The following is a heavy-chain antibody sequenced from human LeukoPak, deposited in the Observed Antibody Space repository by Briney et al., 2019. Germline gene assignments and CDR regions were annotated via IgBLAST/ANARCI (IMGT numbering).Heavy chain of an antibody. J-gene: IGHJ4*02. CDR1: GGSISSSSYY. D-gene: IGHD5-18*01. CDR2: IYYSGST. V-gene: IGHV4-39*01. Sequence: SSETLSLTCTVSGGSISSSSYYWGWIRQPPGKGLEWIGSIYYSGSTYYNPSLKSRVTISVDTSKNQFSLKLSSVTAADTAVYYCARGGGGVDTAMVLYDYWGQGTLVTVSS. CDR3: ARGGGGVDTAMVLYDY.